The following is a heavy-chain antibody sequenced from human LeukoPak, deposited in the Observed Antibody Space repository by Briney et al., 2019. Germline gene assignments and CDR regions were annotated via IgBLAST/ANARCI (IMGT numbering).Heavy chain of an antibody. D-gene: IGHD3-22*01. J-gene: IGHJ4*02. V-gene: IGHV3-7*03. CDR2: IKQGGSEK. Sequence: PGGSLRLSCAASGFTFSSYWMSWVRQAPGKGLEWVANIKQGGSEKYYADSVKGRFTISRDNAKNSLYLQMNSLRAEDTALYYCAKDRGYYDSSGVDYWGQGTLVTVSS. CDR1: GFTFSSYW. CDR3: AKDRGYYDSSGVDY.